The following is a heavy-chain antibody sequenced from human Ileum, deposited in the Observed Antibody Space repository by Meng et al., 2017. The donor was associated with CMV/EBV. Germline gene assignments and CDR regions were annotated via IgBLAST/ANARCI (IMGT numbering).Heavy chain of an antibody. J-gene: IGHJ5*02. Sequence: HLQESGPGLRKPSESLSLTCSVSGYSIGIYYWSWIRQPAGKGLEWIGRIYSNGNNNYNPSLESRVTMSVDTSKNHFSLKLNSVTAADTAVYYCARGTKYGSGNWFDPWGQGTLVTVSS. V-gene: IGHV4-4*07. D-gene: IGHD3-10*01. CDR2: IYSNGNN. CDR1: GYSIGIYY. CDR3: ARGTKYGSGNWFDP.